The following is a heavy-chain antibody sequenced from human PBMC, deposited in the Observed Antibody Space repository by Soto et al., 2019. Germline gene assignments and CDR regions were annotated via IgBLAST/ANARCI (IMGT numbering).Heavy chain of an antibody. CDR1: EFTFSDFA. CDR3: AKDAVPYNGKWDWFDS. J-gene: IGHJ5*01. V-gene: IGHV3-23*01. CDR2: IGGDGSDT. Sequence: DVQLLESGGDLVQPGGSLRLSCAASEFTFSDFAMTWVHQAPGKGPEWVSSIGGDGSDTHYADSVKGRFTISRDNSKNTLFLQMISLRSDDSAVYYCAKDAVPYNGKWDWFDSWGQGTLVTVSS. D-gene: IGHD1-26*01.